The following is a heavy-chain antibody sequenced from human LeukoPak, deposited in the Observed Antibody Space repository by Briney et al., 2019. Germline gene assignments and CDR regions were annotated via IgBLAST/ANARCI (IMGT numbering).Heavy chain of an antibody. V-gene: IGHV1-2*02. CDR1: GYTFTGYY. CDR2: INPNSGGT. J-gene: IGHJ3*02. D-gene: IGHD3-3*01. CDR3: ARIGVRFLEWLLSRDAFDI. Sequence: ASVKVSCKASGYTFTGYYIHWVRQAPGQGLEWMGWINPNSGGTNYAQKFQGRVTMTRDTSISTAYMELSRLTSDDTAVYYCARIGVRFLEWLLSRDAFDIWGQGTMVTVSS.